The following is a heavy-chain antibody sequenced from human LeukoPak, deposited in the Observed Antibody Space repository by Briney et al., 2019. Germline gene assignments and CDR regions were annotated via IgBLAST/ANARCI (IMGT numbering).Heavy chain of an antibody. Sequence: GGSLRLSCAASGLDFRTYGMHWVRQAPGKGLEWVAVISYDGSSKYYADSVKGRFTISRDSPENTLYLQMNSLRAEDTAVYHCATEEYYCGMAVWGQGTTVTVSS. CDR1: GLDFRTYG. CDR2: ISYDGSSK. V-gene: IGHV3-30*03. J-gene: IGHJ6*02. CDR3: ATEEYYCGMAV.